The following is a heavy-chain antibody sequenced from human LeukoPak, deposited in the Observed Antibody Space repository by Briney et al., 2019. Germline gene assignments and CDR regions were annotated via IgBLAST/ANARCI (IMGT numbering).Heavy chain of an antibody. J-gene: IGHJ4*02. V-gene: IGHV1-2*02. CDR2: INPNSGGT. CDR3: ARRGGRGGYCSSTSCYAFFL. Sequence: ASVKVSCKASGYTFTGYYMHWVRQAPGQGLEWMGWINPNSGGTNYAQKFQGRVTMTRDTSISTAYMELSRLRSDDTAVYYCARRGGRGGYCSSTSCYAFFLWGQGTLVTVSS. CDR1: GYTFTGYY. D-gene: IGHD2-2*01.